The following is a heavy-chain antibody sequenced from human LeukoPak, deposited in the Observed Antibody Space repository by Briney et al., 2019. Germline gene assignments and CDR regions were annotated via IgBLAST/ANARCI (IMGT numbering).Heavy chain of an antibody. J-gene: IGHJ4*02. D-gene: IGHD2-2*02. Sequence: GGSLRLSCAASGFTVSSNYMSWVRQAPGKGLEWVSVIYSGGSTYYADSMKGRFTISRDNSKNTLYLQMNSLRAEDTAVYYCAREVVPAAIGSDYWGQGTLVTVSS. CDR1: GFTVSSNY. CDR2: IYSGGST. V-gene: IGHV3-66*02. CDR3: AREVVPAAIGSDY.